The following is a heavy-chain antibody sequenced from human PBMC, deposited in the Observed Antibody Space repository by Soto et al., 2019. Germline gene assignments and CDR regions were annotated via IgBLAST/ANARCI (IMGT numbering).Heavy chain of an antibody. D-gene: IGHD2-2*02. CDR2: IIPIFGTA. Sequence: QVQLVQSGAEVKKPGSSVKVSCKASGGTFSSYAISWVRQAPGQGLEWMGGIIPIFGTANYAQKFQGRVTITADESTSTAYMELSSLRSEDTAVYYCARDLRATSTRIKPAAIHGGAGGFPYYYGMDVWGQGTTVTVSS. J-gene: IGHJ6*02. CDR1: GGTFSSYA. CDR3: ARDLRATSTRIKPAAIHGGAGGFPYYYGMDV. V-gene: IGHV1-69*01.